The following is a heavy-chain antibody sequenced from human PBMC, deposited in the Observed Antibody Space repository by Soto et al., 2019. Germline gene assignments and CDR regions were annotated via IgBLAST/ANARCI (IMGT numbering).Heavy chain of an antibody. V-gene: IGHV1-2*02. CDR2: INPNSGGT. D-gene: IGHD6-13*01. J-gene: IGHJ6*02. Sequence: ASVKVSCKASGYTFTGYYMHWVRQAPGQGLEWMGWINPNSGGTNYAQKFQGRVTMTRDTSISTAYMELSRLRSDDTAVYYCARDVRAAAGTRPHYYYGMDVWGQGTTVTVSS. CDR3: ARDVRAAAGTRPHYYYGMDV. CDR1: GYTFTGYY.